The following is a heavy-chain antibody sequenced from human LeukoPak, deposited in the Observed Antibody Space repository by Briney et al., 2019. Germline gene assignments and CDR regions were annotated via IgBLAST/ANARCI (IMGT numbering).Heavy chain of an antibody. CDR1: GFTFNNYG. Sequence: GGSLRLSCAASGFTFNNYGMTWVRQAPGKGLEWDSFISSSGGSTYYADSVKGRFTISRDNSKNTLYLQMNSLRAGDTAVYYCAKDAQYYYGSGTYFDYWGQGTLVTVSS. CDR2: ISSSGGST. D-gene: IGHD3-10*01. V-gene: IGHV3-23*01. J-gene: IGHJ4*02. CDR3: AKDAQYYYGSGTYFDY.